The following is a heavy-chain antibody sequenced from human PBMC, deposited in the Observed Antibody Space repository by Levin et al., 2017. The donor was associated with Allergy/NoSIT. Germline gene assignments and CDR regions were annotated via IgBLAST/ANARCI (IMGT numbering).Heavy chain of an antibody. V-gene: IGHV3-74*01. Sequence: LSLTCAASGFTFSNSWMHWVRQATGKGLVWVSHINTDGSTTRYADSVKGRFTISRDNAKNTLYLQMNSLRAEDTAVYYCVRFYYDSSGYFRYGMDVWGQGTTVTVSS. CDR1: GFTFSNSW. CDR2: INTDGSTT. J-gene: IGHJ6*02. CDR3: VRFYYDSSGYFRYGMDV. D-gene: IGHD3-22*01.